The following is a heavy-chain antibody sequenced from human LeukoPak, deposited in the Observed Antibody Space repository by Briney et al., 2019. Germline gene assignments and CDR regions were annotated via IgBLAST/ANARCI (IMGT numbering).Heavy chain of an antibody. V-gene: IGHV1-2*02. D-gene: IGHD6-13*01. J-gene: IGHJ6*02. Sequence: GASVTVSFTASGYTFTGYYMHWVRQAPGQGLEWMGWINPNSGGTNYAQKFQGRVTMTRDTSISTAYMELSRLRSDDTAVYYCARGGGEAGYSSSWHYYYYGMDVWGQGTTVTVSS. CDR2: INPNSGGT. CDR1: GYTFTGYY. CDR3: ARGGGEAGYSSSWHYYYYGMDV.